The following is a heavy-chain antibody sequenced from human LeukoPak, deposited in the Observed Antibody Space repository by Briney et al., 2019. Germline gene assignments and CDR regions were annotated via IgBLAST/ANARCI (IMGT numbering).Heavy chain of an antibody. D-gene: IGHD3-16*02. V-gene: IGHV3-30-3*01. CDR3: ARDGQLYYDYVWGSYLDY. CDR1: GFTFSSYA. J-gene: IGHJ4*02. Sequence: GGSLRLSCAASGFTFSSYAMHWVRQAPGKGLEWVAVISYDGSNKYYADSVKGRFTISRDNSKNTLYLQVNSLRAEDTAVYYCARDGQLYYDYVWGSYLDYWGQGTLVTVSS. CDR2: ISYDGSNK.